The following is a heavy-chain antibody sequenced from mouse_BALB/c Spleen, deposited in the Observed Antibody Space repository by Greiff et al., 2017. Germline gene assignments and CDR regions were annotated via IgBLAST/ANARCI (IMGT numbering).Heavy chain of an antibody. V-gene: IGHV7-3*02. CDR2: IRNKANGYTT. D-gene: IGHD2-4*01. J-gene: IGHJ4*01. Sequence: EVNVVESGGGLVQPGGSLRLSCATSGFTFTDYYMSWVRQPPGKALEWLGFIRNKANGYTTEYSASVKGRFTISRDNSQSILYLQMNTLRAEDSATYYCARDMRDYDVEAMDYWGQGTSVTVSS. CDR1: GFTFTDYY. CDR3: ARDMRDYDVEAMDY.